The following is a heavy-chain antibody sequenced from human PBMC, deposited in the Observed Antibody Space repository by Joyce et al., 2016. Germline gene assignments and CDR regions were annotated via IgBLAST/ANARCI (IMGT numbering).Heavy chain of an antibody. V-gene: IGHV4-34*02. CDR1: GGPFRVFF. Sequence: QVQLRQWGAGLLKPSETLSLTCAVSGGPFRVFFWTWVRQPPGKALEWIGDITTSGATNYNPSLRSRVAISVDTSNNQFSLMLTSLSAADMAVYYCARSQWLAPLMYWGQGTLVTVSP. CDR3: ARSQWLAPLMY. J-gene: IGHJ4*02. CDR2: ITTSGAT. D-gene: IGHD6-19*01.